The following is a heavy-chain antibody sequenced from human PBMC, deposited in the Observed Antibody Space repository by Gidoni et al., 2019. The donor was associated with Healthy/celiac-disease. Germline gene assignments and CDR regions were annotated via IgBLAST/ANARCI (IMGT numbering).Heavy chain of an antibody. CDR3: ARVGASEQNG. J-gene: IGHJ4*02. CDR1: GFTFSSDS. D-gene: IGHD3-3*01. CDR2: ISSSSSYI. V-gene: IGHV3-21*01. Sequence: EVQLVESGGGLVKPGGSLRLSCAASGFTFSSDSMNWVRQAPGKGLEWVSSISSSSSYIYYADSVKGRFTISRDNAKNSLYLQMNSLRAEDTAVYYCARVGASEQNGWGQGTLVTVSS.